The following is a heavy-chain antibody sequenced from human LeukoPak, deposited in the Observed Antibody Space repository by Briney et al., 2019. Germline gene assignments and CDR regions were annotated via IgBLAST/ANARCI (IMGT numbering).Heavy chain of an antibody. CDR3: AATTVTTSGY. V-gene: IGHV3-23*01. Sequence: GGSLRLSCAASGFTVSSNYMSWVRQAPGKGLEWVSAISGSGGSTYYADSVKGRFTISRDNSKNTLYLQMNSLRAEDTAVYYCAATTVTTSGYWGQGTLVTVSS. D-gene: IGHD4-17*01. CDR2: ISGSGGST. J-gene: IGHJ4*02. CDR1: GFTVSSNY.